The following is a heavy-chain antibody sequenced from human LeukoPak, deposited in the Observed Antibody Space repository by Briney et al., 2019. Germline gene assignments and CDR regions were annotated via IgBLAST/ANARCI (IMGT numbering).Heavy chain of an antibody. CDR2: IYHSGST. Sequence: SETLSLTCTVSGYSISSGYYWGWIRQPPGKGLEWIGSIYHSGSTYYNPSLKSRVTISVDTSKNQFSLKLSSVTAADTAVYYCARDLEGPEDVWGKGTTVTVSS. V-gene: IGHV4-38-2*02. CDR3: ARDLEGPEDV. CDR1: GYSISSGYY. D-gene: IGHD5-24*01. J-gene: IGHJ6*04.